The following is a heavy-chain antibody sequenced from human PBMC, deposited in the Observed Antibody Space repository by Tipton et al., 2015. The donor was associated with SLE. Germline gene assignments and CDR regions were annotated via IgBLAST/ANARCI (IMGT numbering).Heavy chain of an antibody. V-gene: IGHV4-30-2*01. CDR2: IFHSGST. Sequence: TLSLTCTVSGGSISSGGYSWSWIRQPPGKGLEWIGYIFHSGSTYYSASLKSRVTISVDRSNNQFSLKLSSVTAADTAVYYCAKGCSSSTCEPFYYFGMDVWSEGSTVTV. D-gene: IGHD2-2*01. CDR1: GGSISSGGYS. J-gene: IGHJ6*02. CDR3: AKGCSSSTCEPFYYFGMDV.